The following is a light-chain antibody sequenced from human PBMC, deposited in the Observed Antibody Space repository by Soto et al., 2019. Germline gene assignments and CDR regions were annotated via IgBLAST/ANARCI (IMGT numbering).Light chain of an antibody. Sequence: SYELTQPPSVSVSPGQTASITCSGDKLGDKYVCWYQQKPGQSPVLVMYQDTKRPSGIPERFSGSNSGSTATLTISGTQAMDEADYYCQAWDSSTAVFGGGTKLTVL. CDR2: QDT. V-gene: IGLV3-1*01. J-gene: IGLJ2*01. CDR3: QAWDSSTAV. CDR1: KLGDKY.